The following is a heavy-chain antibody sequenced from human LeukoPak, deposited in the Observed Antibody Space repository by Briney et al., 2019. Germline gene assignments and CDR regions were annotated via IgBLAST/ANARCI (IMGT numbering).Heavy chain of an antibody. CDR3: ARGYYDSSGYYYYYYYMDV. J-gene: IGHJ6*03. CDR2: IIPIFGTA. D-gene: IGHD3-22*01. Sequence: ASVKVSCKASGGTFSSYAISWVRQAPGQGLEWMGGIIPIFGTANYAQKFQGRVTITTDESTSTAYMELSSLRSEDTAVYHCARGYYDSSGYYYYYYYMDVWGKGTTVTVSS. V-gene: IGHV1-69*05. CDR1: GGTFSSYA.